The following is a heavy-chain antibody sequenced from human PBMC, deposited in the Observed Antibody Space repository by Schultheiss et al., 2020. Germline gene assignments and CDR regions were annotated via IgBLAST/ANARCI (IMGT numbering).Heavy chain of an antibody. J-gene: IGHJ4*02. CDR3: AREVISYYDILTGYYPLDY. V-gene: IGHV3-21*01. Sequence: GGSLRLSCAASGFTFSRYTMNWVRQAPGKGLEWVSSISSGGSYIYYADSVKGRFTISRDNAKNSLYLQMNSLRAEDTAVYYCAREVISYYDILTGYYPLDYWGQGTLVTVSS. D-gene: IGHD3-9*01. CDR1: GFTFSRYT. CDR2: ISSGGSYI.